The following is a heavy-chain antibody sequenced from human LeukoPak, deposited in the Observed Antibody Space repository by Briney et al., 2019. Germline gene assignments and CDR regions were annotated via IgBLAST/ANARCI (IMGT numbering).Heavy chain of an antibody. CDR2: IIPIFGTA. Sequence: SVKVSCKASGYTFTSYYMHWVRQAPGQGLEWMGGIIPIFGTANYAQKFQGRVTITADKSTSTAYMELSSLRSEDTAVYYCARSQYYYDSSGYPTSGYFDYWGQGTLVTVSS. J-gene: IGHJ4*02. D-gene: IGHD3-22*01. CDR3: ARSQYYYDSSGYPTSGYFDY. CDR1: GYTFTSYY. V-gene: IGHV1-69*06.